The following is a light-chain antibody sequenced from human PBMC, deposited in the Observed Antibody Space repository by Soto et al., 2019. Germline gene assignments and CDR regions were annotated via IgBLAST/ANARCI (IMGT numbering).Light chain of an antibody. V-gene: IGKV3-20*01. CDR2: GAS. Sequence: EIVLTQSPGTLSLSPGERATLSCRASQSVSSSYLAWYQQKPGQAPRLLIYGASSRATGIPDRFSGSGSGTYFTLSISRLEPEDFAVYYCQQYGSSHGYTSGQGTKLEIK. CDR1: QSVSSSY. J-gene: IGKJ2*01. CDR3: QQYGSSHGYT.